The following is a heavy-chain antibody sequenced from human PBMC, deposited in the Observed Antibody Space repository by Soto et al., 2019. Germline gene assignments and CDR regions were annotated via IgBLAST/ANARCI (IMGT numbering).Heavy chain of an antibody. CDR1: ESTVSRDW. V-gene: IGHV3-7*04. D-gene: IGHD1-26*01. CDR3: SGGVGDAF. J-gene: IGHJ4*02. CDR2: INQDGSEK. Sequence: EVHLVESGGGLVQTGGSLRLSCAIFESTVSRDWMNWVRQAPGKGLEWVAHINQDGSEKYYVDSVKGRFTISRDNAKKSLYLQMNRLRPADTAMYYCSGGVGDAFWDQGTLVTVSS.